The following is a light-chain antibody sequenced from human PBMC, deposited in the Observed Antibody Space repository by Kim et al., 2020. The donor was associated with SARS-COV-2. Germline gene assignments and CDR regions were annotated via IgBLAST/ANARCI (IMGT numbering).Light chain of an antibody. CDR3: QVWDNSTDHWV. J-gene: IGLJ3*02. Sequence: SYELTQPPSVSVAPGGTARIACGGDNFGSKIVHWYQQRPGQAPVLVIFYDRERPSRIPERISGSKSGNTATLTISRVEAGDEADYYCQVWDNSTDHWVF. CDR1: NFGSKI. V-gene: IGLV3-21*04. CDR2: YDR.